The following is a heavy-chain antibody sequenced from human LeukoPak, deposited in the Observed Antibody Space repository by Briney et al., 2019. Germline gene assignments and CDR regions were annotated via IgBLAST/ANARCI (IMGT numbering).Heavy chain of an antibody. CDR3: ARAGYYDFWSGGRYYYYGMDV. CDR2: ISAYNGNT. CDR1: GYTFTSYG. J-gene: IGHJ6*02. V-gene: IGHV1-18*01. Sequence: ASVKVSCKASGYTFTSYGISWVRQAPGQGLEWIGWISAYNGNTNCAQKLQGRVTMTTDTSTSTAYMELRSLRSDDTAVYYCARAGYYDFWSGGRYYYYGMDVWGQGTTVTASS. D-gene: IGHD3-3*01.